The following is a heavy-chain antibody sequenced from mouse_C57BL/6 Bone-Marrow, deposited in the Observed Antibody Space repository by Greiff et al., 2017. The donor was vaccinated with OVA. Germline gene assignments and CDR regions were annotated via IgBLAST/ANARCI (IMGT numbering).Heavy chain of an antibody. V-gene: IGHV1-72*01. CDR2: IDPTSGGT. CDR3: ARFWFYYYGSSYAWFAY. CDR1: GYTFTSYW. D-gene: IGHD1-1*01. Sequence: VQLQQPGAELVKPGASVKLSCKASGYTFTSYWMHWVKQRPGRGLEWIGRIDPTSGGTKYTEKFQSKATLTVDTPSSTAYMQLSSLTSEDSAVYYCARFWFYYYGSSYAWFAYWGQGTLVTVSA. J-gene: IGHJ3*01.